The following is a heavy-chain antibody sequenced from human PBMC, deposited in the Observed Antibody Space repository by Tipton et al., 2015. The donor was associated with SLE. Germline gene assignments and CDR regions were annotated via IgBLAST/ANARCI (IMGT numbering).Heavy chain of an antibody. CDR1: GYSITNTYY. D-gene: IGHD2-8*01. V-gene: IGHV4-38-2*01. CDR2: FAHSGSP. CDR3: ARHDTNYGRNWFDP. J-gene: IGHJ5*02. Sequence: TLSLTCSVSGYSITNTYYWGWIRQTPGKGLEWIGSFAHSGSPYYPPSLKSRVTMSVDTPKNHFSLKLSSVTAADTAVYYCARHDTNYGRNWFDPWGQGTLVTVSS.